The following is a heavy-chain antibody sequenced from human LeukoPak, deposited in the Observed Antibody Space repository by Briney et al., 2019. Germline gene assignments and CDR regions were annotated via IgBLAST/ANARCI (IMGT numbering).Heavy chain of an antibody. CDR1: GFTFSDYY. CDR3: AKGRWFGELLVGS. CDR2: ISGSGGST. D-gene: IGHD3-10*01. J-gene: IGHJ4*02. V-gene: IGHV3-23*01. Sequence: PGGSLRLSCAASGFTFSDYYMSWIRQAPGKGLEWVSGISGSGGSTYYADSVKGRFTISRDNSKNMLYLQMNSLRAEDTAVYYCAKGRWFGELLVGSWGQGTLVTVSS.